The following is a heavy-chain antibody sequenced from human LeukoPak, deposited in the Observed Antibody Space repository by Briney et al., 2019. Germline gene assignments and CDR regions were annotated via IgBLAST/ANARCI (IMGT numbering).Heavy chain of an antibody. CDR2: IYYSGST. V-gene: IGHV4-59*01. Sequence: SQTLSLTCTVSGGSISSYYWSWIRQPPGKGLEWIGYIYYSGSTNYNPSLKSRVTISVDTSKNQFSLKLSSVTAADTAVYYCAREAKVDAFDIWGKGTMVTVSS. CDR3: AREAKVDAFDI. CDR1: GGSISSYY. J-gene: IGHJ3*02.